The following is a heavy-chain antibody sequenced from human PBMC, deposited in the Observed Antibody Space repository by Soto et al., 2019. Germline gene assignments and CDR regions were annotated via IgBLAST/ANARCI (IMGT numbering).Heavy chain of an antibody. CDR1: GGTFSSYS. V-gene: IGHV1-69*12. D-gene: IGHD3-10*01. J-gene: IGHJ5*02. CDR3: ARAGTLKPFAA. CDR2: ITPSYGTK. Sequence: QVQLVQSGPEVKEPGSSVKVSCKTSGGTFSSYSLNWVRQAPGQGLERMGVITPSYGTKNYAQRFRGRVRFVAAELTPTVFIEPTRATSGSTAVYFRARAGTLKPFAAWGQGALVTVSS.